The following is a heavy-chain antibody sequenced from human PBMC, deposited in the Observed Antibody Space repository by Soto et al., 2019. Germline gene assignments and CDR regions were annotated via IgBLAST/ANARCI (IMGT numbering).Heavy chain of an antibody. J-gene: IGHJ4*02. D-gene: IGHD2-15*01. Sequence: EVQLLESGGGLVQPGGSLRLSCAASGFTFSSYAMSWVRQAPGKGLEWVSAISGSGGSTYYADSVKGRSTISRDNSKNTLYLQMNSLRAADTAVYYCAKSGLGIVVVVAARADYWGQGTLVTVSS. CDR1: GFTFSSYA. V-gene: IGHV3-23*01. CDR2: ISGSGGST. CDR3: AKSGLGIVVVVAARADY.